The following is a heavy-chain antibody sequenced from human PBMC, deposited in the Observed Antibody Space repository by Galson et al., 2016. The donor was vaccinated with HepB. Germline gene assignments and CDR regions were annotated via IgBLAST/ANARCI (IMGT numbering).Heavy chain of an antibody. J-gene: IGHJ3*02. V-gene: IGHV3-23*01. CDR3: AKDRLSGHGDYSWGVFDI. CDR1: GLSFSPYA. D-gene: IGHD4-17*01. CDR2: IRASGGSK. Sequence: SLRLSCAGSGLSFSPYAMSWGRQAPGKGLEWVSGIRASGGSKTYADSVRGRFIISRDNSKNKLYLQMNSLTTEDTAMYFCAKDRLSGHGDYSWGVFDIWGRGTEVTVSS.